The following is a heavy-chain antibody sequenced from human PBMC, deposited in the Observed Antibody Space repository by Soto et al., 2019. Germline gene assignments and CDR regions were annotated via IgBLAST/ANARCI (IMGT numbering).Heavy chain of an antibody. CDR1: GVSFSSYY. Sequence: PSETLSLTCTVSGVSFSSYYWSWIRQPPGKGLEWIGYIHYSGSTSYNPSLKSRVAISVDTSKNQFSLKLSSVTAADTAVYYCAKQSRPPGILTGDYRPFDIWGKGTRVT. V-gene: IGHV4-59*08. CDR3: AKQSRPPGILTGDYRPFDI. D-gene: IGHD3-9*01. J-gene: IGHJ3*02. CDR2: IHYSGST.